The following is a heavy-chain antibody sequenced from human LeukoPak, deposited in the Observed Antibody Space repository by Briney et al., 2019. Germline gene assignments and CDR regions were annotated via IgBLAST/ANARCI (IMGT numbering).Heavy chain of an antibody. D-gene: IGHD1-1*01. Sequence: SQTLSLTCTVSGGSISSGGYYWSWIRQHPGKGLEWIGYIYYSGSTYYNPSLESRVTISVDTSKNHFSLSLSSVTAADTAMYYCARGRNDPGCFDPWGQGTLVTVSS. CDR1: GGSISSGGYY. V-gene: IGHV4-31*03. CDR2: IYYSGST. J-gene: IGHJ5*02. CDR3: ARGRNDPGCFDP.